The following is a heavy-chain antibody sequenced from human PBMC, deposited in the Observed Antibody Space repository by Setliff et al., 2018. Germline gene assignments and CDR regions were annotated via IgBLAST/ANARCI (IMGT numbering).Heavy chain of an antibody. J-gene: IGHJ4*02. CDR1: GGSLGSNPSF. CDR2: IYYSGST. V-gene: IGHV4-39*01. D-gene: IGHD4-17*01. Sequence: PSETLSLTCTVSGGSLGSNPSFWGWVRQPPGKGLEWIGSIYYSGSTYYNPSLKSRVTISVDTSKNQFSLKLSSVTAADTAVYYCARTSALTTVTTLFDYWGQGTLVTVSS. CDR3: ARTSALTTVTTLFDY.